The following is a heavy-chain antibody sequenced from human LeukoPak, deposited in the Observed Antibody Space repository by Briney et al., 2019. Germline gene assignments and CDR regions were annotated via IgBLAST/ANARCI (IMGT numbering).Heavy chain of an antibody. V-gene: IGHV3-48*03. CDR2: ITGSGSSI. CDR3: ARMGYDDLWDSPEIPLDY. J-gene: IGHJ4*02. CDR1: GFTFSTFE. D-gene: IGHD3-16*01. Sequence: PGGSLRLSCLASGFTFSTFEMNWVRQAPGKGLEWVSLITGSGSSIYYADSVKGRFTTSRDNAKNSLYLHMSSLRAEDMAVYYCARMGYDDLWDSPEIPLDYWGQGTLVTASS.